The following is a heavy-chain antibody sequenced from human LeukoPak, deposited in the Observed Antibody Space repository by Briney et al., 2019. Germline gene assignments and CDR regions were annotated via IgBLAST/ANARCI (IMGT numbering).Heavy chain of an antibody. D-gene: IGHD1-26*01. CDR3: AREDPSRGSYYAY. CDR1: GGSISSYQ. J-gene: IGHJ4*02. Sequence: SETVSLTCTVSGGSISSYQWTWIRQPAGKALEWIGRIHSSGGTNYNPSLKTRVTMSVDTSKNQFSLRLYSVTAADTALYYCAREDPSRGSYYAYWGQGTLVTVSS. V-gene: IGHV4-4*07. CDR2: IHSSGGT.